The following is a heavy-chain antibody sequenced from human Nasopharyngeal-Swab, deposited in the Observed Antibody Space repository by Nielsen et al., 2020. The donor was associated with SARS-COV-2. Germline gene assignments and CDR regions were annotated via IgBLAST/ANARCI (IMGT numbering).Heavy chain of an antibody. CDR1: GGSISSYY. CDR2: IYYSGST. J-gene: IGHJ5*02. Sequence: SETLSLTCTVSGGSISSYYWSWIRQPPGKGLEWIGYIYYSGSTNYNPSLKSRVTISVDTSKNQLSLKLSSVTAADTAVYYCARGDFDWLFNNWFDPWGQGTLVTVSS. D-gene: IGHD3-9*01. V-gene: IGHV4-59*01. CDR3: ARGDFDWLFNNWFDP.